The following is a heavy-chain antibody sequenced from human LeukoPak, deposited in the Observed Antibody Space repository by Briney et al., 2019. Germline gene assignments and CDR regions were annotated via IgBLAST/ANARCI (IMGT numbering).Heavy chain of an antibody. CDR3: ARSLPRWSRGLGRIDY. J-gene: IGHJ4*02. D-gene: IGHD1-14*01. Sequence: PSETLSLTCTVSGGSISSGGYYWSWISQHPGKGLEWIGYIYYSGSTYYNPSLKSRVTISVDTSKNQFSLKLSSVTAADTAVYYCARSLPRWSRGLGRIDYWGQGTLVTVSS. CDR1: GGSISSGGYY. V-gene: IGHV4-31*03. CDR2: IYYSGST.